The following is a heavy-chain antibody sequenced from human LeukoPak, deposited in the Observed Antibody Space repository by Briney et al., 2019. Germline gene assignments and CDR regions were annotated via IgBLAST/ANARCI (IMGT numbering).Heavy chain of an antibody. CDR2: MNADENQK. V-gene: IGHV3-7*01. Sequence: QPGGSLRLSCAASGFIVSNYCVMWVRQASGKGLEWVATMNADENQKLYADSMEGRFTISRDNGKNSLYLQIDSLRVDDTAVYYCAGGVGWHFALWGRGTLVTVSS. CDR1: GFIVSNYC. CDR3: AGGVGWHFAL. J-gene: IGHJ2*01. D-gene: IGHD3-10*01.